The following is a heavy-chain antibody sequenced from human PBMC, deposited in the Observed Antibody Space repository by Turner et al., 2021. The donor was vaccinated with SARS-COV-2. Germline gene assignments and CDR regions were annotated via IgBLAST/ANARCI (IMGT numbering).Heavy chain of an antibody. V-gene: IGHV4-59*01. CDR2: IHYSGST. J-gene: IGHJ5*02. Sequence: QVQLQESGPGLVKPSETLSLICSVSGGFISGDYWSWIRQPPGKGLEWIGNIHYSGSTNYNPSLKSRVTVSVDTSENQFSLKLSSVTAADTAVYYCARAHYPGSLFRFDPWGQGTLVTVSS. D-gene: IGHD2-21*01. CDR3: ARAHYPGSLFRFDP. CDR1: GGFISGDY.